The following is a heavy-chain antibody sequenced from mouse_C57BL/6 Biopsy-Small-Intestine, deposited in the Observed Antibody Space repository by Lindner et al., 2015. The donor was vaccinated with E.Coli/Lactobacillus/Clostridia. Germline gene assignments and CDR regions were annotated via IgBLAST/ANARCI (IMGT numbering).Heavy chain of an antibody. CDR3: ARGDYGSSYGAMDY. CDR1: GYAFSRYW. D-gene: IGHD1-1*01. CDR2: IYPGDGDT. J-gene: IGHJ4*01. Sequence: VQLQESGAELVKPGASVKISCKVSGYAFSRYWMNWVKQGPGKGLEWIGQIYPGDGDTNYNGKFKGKATLTADKFSSTAYMQLSRLTSEDFAVYFCARGDYGSSYGAMDYWGQGTSVTVSS. V-gene: IGHV1-80*01.